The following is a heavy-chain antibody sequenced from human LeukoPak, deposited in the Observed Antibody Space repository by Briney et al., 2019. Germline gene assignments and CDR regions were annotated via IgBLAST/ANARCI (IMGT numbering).Heavy chain of an antibody. D-gene: IGHD3-9*01. CDR3: ARGDPSFDAFSDAFDV. J-gene: IGHJ3*01. Sequence: SGTLSLTCAVSGSAISSSNWCSWVRQPPGKGLEWIGEIYHSGSTNYNPSLKSRVTISVDTSKNQFSLKVSSVTAADTAVYHCARGDPSFDAFSDAFDVWGQGTVVTVSS. CDR2: IYHSGST. V-gene: IGHV4-4*02. CDR1: GSAISSSNW.